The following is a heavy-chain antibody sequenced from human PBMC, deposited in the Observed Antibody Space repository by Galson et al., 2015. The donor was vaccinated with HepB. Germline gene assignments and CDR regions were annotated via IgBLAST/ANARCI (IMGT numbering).Heavy chain of an antibody. CDR3: ARDREFTTTYPASASDH. CDR2: ISDYNGNT. J-gene: IGHJ5*02. D-gene: IGHD1-1*01. Sequence: SVKVSCKASGYTFTNYGVSWVRQAPGQGLEWSGWISDYNGNTIYARKLQGRLTMTTDTSTSTVYMDLRGLRPDDTAVYYCARDREFTTTYPASASDHWGQGTLVTVSS. CDR1: GYTFTNYG. V-gene: IGHV1-18*04.